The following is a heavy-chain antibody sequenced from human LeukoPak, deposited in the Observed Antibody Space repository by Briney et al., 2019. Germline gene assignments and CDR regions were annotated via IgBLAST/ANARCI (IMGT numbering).Heavy chain of an antibody. J-gene: IGHJ6*02. CDR2: INPNSGGT. CDR1: GYTFTGYY. V-gene: IGHV1-2*02. Sequence: GASVKVSCKASGYTFTGYYMHWVRQAPGQGLEWMGWINPNSGGTNYAQKLQGRVTMTTDTSTSTAYMELRSLRSDDTAVYYCARRASRAYYYGMDVWGQGTTVTVSS. D-gene: IGHD6-6*01. CDR3: ARRASRAYYYGMDV.